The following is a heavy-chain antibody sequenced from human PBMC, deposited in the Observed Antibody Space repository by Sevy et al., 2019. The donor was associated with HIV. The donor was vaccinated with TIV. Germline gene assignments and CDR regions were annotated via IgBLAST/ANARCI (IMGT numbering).Heavy chain of an antibody. CDR3: ARDPYYDFWSGYHKGSGMDV. V-gene: IGHV3-11*06. D-gene: IGHD3-3*01. Sequence: GSLRLSCAASGFTFSDYYMSWIRQAPGKGLEWVSYISSSSSYTNYADSVKGRFTISRDNAKNSLYLKMNSLRAEDTAMYYCARDPYYDFWSGYHKGSGMDVWGQGTTVTVSS. J-gene: IGHJ6*02. CDR2: ISSSSSYT. CDR1: GFTFSDYY.